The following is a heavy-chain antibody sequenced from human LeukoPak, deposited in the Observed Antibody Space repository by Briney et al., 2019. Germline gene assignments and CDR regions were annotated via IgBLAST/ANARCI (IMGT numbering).Heavy chain of an antibody. J-gene: IGHJ3*02. D-gene: IGHD4/OR15-4a*01. CDR3: ARDSRNLRTIDAFDI. CDR1: GGSISSYY. Sequence: SETLSLTCTVSGGSISSYYWSWIRQPPGKGRECIGYIYYIGSTNYSPSLKRRVSISVDPSKNQFSLKLSSVTAADTAVYYCARDSRNLRTIDAFDIWGQATMVTVSS. CDR2: IYYIGST. V-gene: IGHV4-59*01.